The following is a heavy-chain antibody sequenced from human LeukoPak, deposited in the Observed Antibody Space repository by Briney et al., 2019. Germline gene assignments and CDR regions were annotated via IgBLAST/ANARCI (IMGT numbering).Heavy chain of an antibody. V-gene: IGHV3-23*01. CDR2: ISGSGGST. CDR3: AKGDSGPPRGFGYFDY. Sequence: GGSLRLSCAASGFTFSSYAMSWVRQAPGKGLEWVSAISGSGGSTYYADSVKGRFTISRDNSKNTLYLQMNSLRAEDTAVYYCAKGDSGPPRGFGYFDYWGQGTLVTASS. J-gene: IGHJ4*02. D-gene: IGHD5-12*01. CDR1: GFTFSSYA.